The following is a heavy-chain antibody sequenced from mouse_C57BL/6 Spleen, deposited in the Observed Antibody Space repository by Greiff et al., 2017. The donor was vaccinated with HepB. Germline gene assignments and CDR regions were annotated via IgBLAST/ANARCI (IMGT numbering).Heavy chain of an antibody. CDR3: ARYITTVVANYYAMDY. CDR1: GYSITSGYY. CDR2: ISYDGSN. V-gene: IGHV3-6*01. D-gene: IGHD1-1*01. Sequence: EVKVEESGPGLVKPSQSLSLTCSVTGYSITSGYYWNWIRQFPGNKLEWMGYISYDGSNNYNPSLKNRISITRDTSKNQFFLKLNSVTTEDTATYYCARYITTVVANYYAMDYWGQGTSVTVSS. J-gene: IGHJ4*01.